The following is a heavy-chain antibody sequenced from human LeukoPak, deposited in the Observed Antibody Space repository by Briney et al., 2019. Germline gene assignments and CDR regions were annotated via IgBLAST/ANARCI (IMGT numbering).Heavy chain of an antibody. Sequence: SETLSLTCSVSGGSISSYYWNWIRQPAGKGLEWIGRIYSSGGTNYNPFLKSRVAMSVDTSKNQFSLKMTSVTAADTAIYYCARGLSYSSSWAFDYWGQGTLVTVSS. CDR2: IYSSGGT. V-gene: IGHV4-4*07. CDR1: GGSISSYY. D-gene: IGHD6-13*01. J-gene: IGHJ4*02. CDR3: ARGLSYSSSWAFDY.